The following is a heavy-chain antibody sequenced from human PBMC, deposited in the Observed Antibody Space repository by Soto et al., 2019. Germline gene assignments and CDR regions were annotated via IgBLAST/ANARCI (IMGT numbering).Heavy chain of an antibody. D-gene: IGHD5-12*01. V-gene: IGHV4-59*01. CDR1: GGSISSYY. CDR3: ARHRDSAYAYFDY. Sequence: SETLSLTCTVSGGSISSYYWSWIRQPPGKGLEWIGYIYYSGSTNYNPSLKSRVTISVDTSNNQFSLKLSSVTAADTAVYYCARHRDSAYAYFDYWGQGTLVTVYS. J-gene: IGHJ4*02. CDR2: IYYSGST.